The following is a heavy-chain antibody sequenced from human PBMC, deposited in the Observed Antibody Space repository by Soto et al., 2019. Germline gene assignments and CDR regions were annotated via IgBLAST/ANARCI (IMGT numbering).Heavy chain of an antibody. CDR3: AKVPLGNYDSSGPPAY. J-gene: IGHJ4*02. Sequence: PGGSLSLSCAASGFTFSSYIVNWVRQAPGKGLEWVSYISSSSSTIYYADPVKGRFTISRDNAKNSLYLQMNSLRAEDTAVYYWAKVPLGNYDSSGPPAYWGQGTLVTVSS. V-gene: IGHV3-48*01. CDR2: ISSSSSTI. CDR1: GFTFSSYI. D-gene: IGHD3-22*01.